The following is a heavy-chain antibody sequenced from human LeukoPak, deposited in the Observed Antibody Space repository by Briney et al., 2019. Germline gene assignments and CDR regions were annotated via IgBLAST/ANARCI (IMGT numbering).Heavy chain of an antibody. CDR3: ARGVWFGELLYPYFDY. D-gene: IGHD3-10*01. CDR2: IFHTGST. V-gene: IGHV4-38-2*02. Sequence: SETLSLTCTVSGDSISSGNYWGWIRQPPGKGLEWIGSIFHTGSTYFNLSLKSRVTISVDTSKNQFSLKLSPVTAADTAVYYCARGVWFGELLYPYFDYWGQGTLVTVSS. J-gene: IGHJ4*02. CDR1: GDSISSGNY.